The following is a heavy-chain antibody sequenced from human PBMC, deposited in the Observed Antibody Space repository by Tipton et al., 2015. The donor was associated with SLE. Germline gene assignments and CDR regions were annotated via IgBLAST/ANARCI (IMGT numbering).Heavy chain of an antibody. Sequence: TLSLTCTVSGGSISSYYWSWIRQPPGKGLEWIGYIYYSGSTNYNPSLKSRVTISVDTSKNQFSLKLSSVAAADTAVYYCARWAGPTVSVDYWGQGTLVTVSS. CDR3: ARWAGPTVSVDY. CDR1: GGSISSYY. V-gene: IGHV4-59*01. J-gene: IGHJ4*02. D-gene: IGHD4-11*01. CDR2: IYYSGST.